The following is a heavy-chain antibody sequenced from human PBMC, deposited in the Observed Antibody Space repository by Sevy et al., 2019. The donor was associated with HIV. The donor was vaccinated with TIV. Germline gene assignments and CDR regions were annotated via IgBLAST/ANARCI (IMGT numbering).Heavy chain of an antibody. Sequence: GGSLRLSCAASGFTFSSYSMNWVRQAPGKGLEWVSYISSSSSTIYYAHSVKGRFTISRDNAKNSLYLQMNSLRDEDTAVYYCARDRSYDILTGYPRMDVWGQGTTVTVSS. J-gene: IGHJ6*02. D-gene: IGHD3-9*01. V-gene: IGHV3-48*02. CDR1: GFTFSSYS. CDR3: ARDRSYDILTGYPRMDV. CDR2: ISSSSSTI.